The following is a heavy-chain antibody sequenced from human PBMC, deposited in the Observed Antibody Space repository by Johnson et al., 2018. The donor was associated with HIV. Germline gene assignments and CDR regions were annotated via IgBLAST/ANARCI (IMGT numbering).Heavy chain of an antibody. CDR3: ARDKGIAARPDAFDI. CDR2: ISGGGGST. Sequence: EVQLVESGGGVVQPGRSLRLSCAASGFTFDDYGMSWVRQVPGKGLEWVSGISGGGGSTFYADSVKGRFTISRDNSKNTLHLQMNSLRAEDTAVYYCARDKGIAARPDAFDIWGQGTMVTVSS. J-gene: IGHJ3*02. D-gene: IGHD6-6*01. CDR1: GFTFDDYG. V-gene: IGHV3-23*04.